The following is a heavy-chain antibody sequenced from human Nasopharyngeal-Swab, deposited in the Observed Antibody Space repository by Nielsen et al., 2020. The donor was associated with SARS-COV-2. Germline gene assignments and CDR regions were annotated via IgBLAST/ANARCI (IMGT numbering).Heavy chain of an antibody. CDR3: ASPAIAVAGTGDYGMDV. V-gene: IGHV5-51*01. Sequence: GESLKISCQGSGYSFTSYWIGWVRQMPGKGLEWMGIIYPGDSDTRYSPSFQGQVTISADKSISTAYLQWSSLKASDTAMYYCASPAIAVAGTGDYGMDVWGQGTTVTVSS. CDR2: IYPGDSDT. D-gene: IGHD6-19*01. J-gene: IGHJ6*02. CDR1: GYSFTSYW.